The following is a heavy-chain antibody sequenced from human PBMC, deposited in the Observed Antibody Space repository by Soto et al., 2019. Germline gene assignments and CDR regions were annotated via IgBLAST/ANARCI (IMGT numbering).Heavy chain of an antibody. D-gene: IGHD4-17*01. CDR2: IYYSGST. J-gene: IGHJ4*02. Sequence: SETLSLTCTVSGGSISSYYWSWIRQHPGKGLEWIGYIYYSGSTNYNPPLKSRVTISVDTSKNQFSLKLSSVTAADTAVYYCARNSIKSDYGDFIDYWGQGTLVTVSS. CDR1: GGSISSYY. CDR3: ARNSIKSDYGDFIDY. V-gene: IGHV4-59*08.